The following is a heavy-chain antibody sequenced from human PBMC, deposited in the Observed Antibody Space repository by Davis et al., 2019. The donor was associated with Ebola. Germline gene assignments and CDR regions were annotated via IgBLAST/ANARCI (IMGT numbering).Heavy chain of an antibody. CDR3: ARLSGYTPDY. V-gene: IGHV4-34*01. D-gene: IGHD3-3*01. CDR1: GGSFSAYY. CDR2: IDHSGST. J-gene: IGHJ4*02. Sequence: SETLSLTCAVYGGSFSAYYWSWIRQLPGKGLEWIGEIDHSGSTNYNPSLKSRVTISVDTSKNQFSLKLSSVTAADTAVYYCARLSGYTPDYWGQGTLVTVSP.